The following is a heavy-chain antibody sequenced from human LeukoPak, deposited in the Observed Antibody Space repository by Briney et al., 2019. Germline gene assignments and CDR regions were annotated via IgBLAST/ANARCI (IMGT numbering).Heavy chain of an antibody. CDR2: LYSGGYT. CDR3: AKGRAWDYGSGSGRLYYFDS. J-gene: IGHJ4*02. Sequence: GGSLRLSCAASGFDVSNNYMSWVRQAPGKGLEWVSVLYSGGYTYYADSVKGRFTIPRDNSKNRLYLQMNSLRAEDTAVYYCAKGRAWDYGSGSGRLYYFDSWGQGTLVTVSS. D-gene: IGHD2-15*01. CDR1: GFDVSNNY. V-gene: IGHV3-53*01.